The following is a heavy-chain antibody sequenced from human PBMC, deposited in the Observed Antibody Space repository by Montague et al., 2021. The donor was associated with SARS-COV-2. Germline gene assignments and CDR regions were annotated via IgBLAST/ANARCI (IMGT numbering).Heavy chain of an antibody. J-gene: IGHJ4*02. Sequence: SLRLSCAASGFTVSSNYMSWVRQAPGKGLEWVSVIYSGGSTYYADSVTGRFTISRDNSKNTLYLQMNSLRAEDTAVYYCARGYYDSSSYYATVGVHWGQGTLVTVSS. CDR1: GFTVSSNY. D-gene: IGHD3-22*01. V-gene: IGHV3-66*01. CDR2: IYSGGST. CDR3: ARGYYDSSSYYATVGVH.